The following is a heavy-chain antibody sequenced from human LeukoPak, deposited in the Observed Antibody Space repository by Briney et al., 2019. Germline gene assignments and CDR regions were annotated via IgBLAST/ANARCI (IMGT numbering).Heavy chain of an antibody. CDR2: IIPIFGTA. D-gene: IGHD4-23*01. CDR3: ARVGDYGGNSRASDY. J-gene: IGHJ4*02. V-gene: IGHV1-69*06. Sequence: SVKVSCKASGGTFSSYAISWVRQAPGQGLEWMGRIIPIFGTANYAQKFQGRVTITADKSTSTAYMELSSLRSEDTAVYYCARVGDYGGNSRASDYWGQGTLVTVSS. CDR1: GGTFSSYA.